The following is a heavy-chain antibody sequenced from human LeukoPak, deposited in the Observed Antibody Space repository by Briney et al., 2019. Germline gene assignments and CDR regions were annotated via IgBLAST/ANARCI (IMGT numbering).Heavy chain of an antibody. V-gene: IGHV4-30-4*08. D-gene: IGHD6-13*01. Sequence: SETLSLTCTVSGGSISSGEYYWSWIRQPPGKGLEWIGYIYYSGNTYYNPSLKSRVTISVDTSKNQFSLKLSSVTAADTAVYYCARDLARAAAGDWFDPWGQGTLVTVSS. J-gene: IGHJ5*02. CDR2: IYYSGNT. CDR1: GGSISSGEYY. CDR3: ARDLARAAAGDWFDP.